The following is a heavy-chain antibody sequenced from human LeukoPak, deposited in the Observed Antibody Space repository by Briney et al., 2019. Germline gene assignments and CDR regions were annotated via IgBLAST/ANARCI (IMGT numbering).Heavy chain of an antibody. J-gene: IGHJ3*02. Sequence: PSETLSLTCTVSGGSISSSSYYWGWIRQPPGKGLEWIGSIYCSGSTYYNPSLKSRVTISVDTSKNQFSLKLSSVTAADTAVYYCARSNVLRFLEWTRGAFDIWGQGTMVTVSS. V-gene: IGHV4-39*01. CDR3: ARSNVLRFLEWTRGAFDI. CDR2: IYCSGST. D-gene: IGHD3-3*01. CDR1: GGSISSSSYY.